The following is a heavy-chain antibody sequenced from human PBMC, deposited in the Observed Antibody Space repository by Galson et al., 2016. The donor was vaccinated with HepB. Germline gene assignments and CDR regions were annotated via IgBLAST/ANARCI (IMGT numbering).Heavy chain of an antibody. CDR3: ARAPNILTAKFDY. V-gene: IGHV4-4*02. CDR2: IFHRGSA. D-gene: IGHD3-9*01. Sequence: SETLSLTCAVSVDSISSDNCWSWVRQFPGKGLEWIGEIFHRGSANYNPSLGSRVTISVDKSKYQFSLKMSSMTAANTAAYFCARAPNILTAKFDYWGQGILVTVSS. J-gene: IGHJ4*02. CDR1: VDSISSDNC.